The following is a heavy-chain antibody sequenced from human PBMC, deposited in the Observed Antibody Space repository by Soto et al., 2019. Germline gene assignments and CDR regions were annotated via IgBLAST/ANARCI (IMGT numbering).Heavy chain of an antibody. CDR2: FNLGTGFT. CDR3: ARDRPDTYCGGDCPLGYNYHGMDV. D-gene: IGHD2-21*02. Sequence: QVQLVQSGAELKKPGAPVGLSGRASDFSFNTFYFNWVSQPPGEGLQWRGIFNLGTGFTSYPQKFQGRVTMPADTSTTTVYLELSGLKSDDTAMYFCARDRPDTYCGGDCPLGYNYHGMDVWGQGTAVSVS. V-gene: IGHV1-46*02. J-gene: IGHJ6*02. CDR1: DFSFNTFY.